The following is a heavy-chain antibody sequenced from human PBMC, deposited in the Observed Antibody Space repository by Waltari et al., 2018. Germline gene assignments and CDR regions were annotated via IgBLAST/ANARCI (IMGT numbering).Heavy chain of an antibody. V-gene: IGHV1-3*03. J-gene: IGHJ5*02. CDR1: GYTFTSYA. Sequence: QVQLVQSGAEVKKPGASVKVSCKASGYTFTSYAMHWVRQAPGQRLEWMGWINAGNGNTKYSQEFQGRVTITRDTSASTAYMELSSLRSEDMAVYYCARDHPTDRIAVAGNWFDPWGQGTLVTVSS. CDR2: INAGNGNT. CDR3: ARDHPTDRIAVAGNWFDP. D-gene: IGHD6-19*01.